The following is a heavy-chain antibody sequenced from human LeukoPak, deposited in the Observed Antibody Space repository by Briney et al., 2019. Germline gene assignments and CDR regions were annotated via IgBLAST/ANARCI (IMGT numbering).Heavy chain of an antibody. D-gene: IGHD5-18*01. Sequence: GGSLRLSCAASGYTFSSYDMHWVRQVTGRGLEWVSAIDTVSNTYYPGSVKGRFTISRENAKNSVYLQMNSLRAGDTAVYYCTLSYGRGFNYYYGMDVWGQGTTVTVSS. V-gene: IGHV3-13*01. CDR1: GYTFSSYD. CDR2: IDTVSNT. CDR3: TLSYGRGFNYYYGMDV. J-gene: IGHJ6*02.